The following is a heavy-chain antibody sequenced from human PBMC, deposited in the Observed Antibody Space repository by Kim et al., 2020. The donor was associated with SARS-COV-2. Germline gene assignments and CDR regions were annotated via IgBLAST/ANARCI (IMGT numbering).Heavy chain of an antibody. D-gene: IGHD2-21*02. CDR3: ASGTYCGGDCYLFDY. V-gene: IGHV3-30*16. J-gene: IGHJ4*02. Sequence: DSLKGRLTVSRDNSKNTLYLQMNSLRAEDTAGYYCASGTYCGGDCYLFDYWGQGTLVTVSS.